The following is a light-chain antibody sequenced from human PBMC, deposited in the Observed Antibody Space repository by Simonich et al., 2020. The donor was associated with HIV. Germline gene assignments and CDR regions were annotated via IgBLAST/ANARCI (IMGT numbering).Light chain of an antibody. Sequence: DIVMSQSPLSLPVTPGEPASISCRSSQSLLHSNGYNYLDWYLQKPGQSPQVLLYLGSNRASGGPDRFSGSGSGTDFTLKISRVEAEDVGVYYCMQALQTPRTFGQGTKVEIK. J-gene: IGKJ1*01. V-gene: IGKV2-28*01. CDR3: MQALQTPRT. CDR2: LGS. CDR1: QSLLHSNGYNY.